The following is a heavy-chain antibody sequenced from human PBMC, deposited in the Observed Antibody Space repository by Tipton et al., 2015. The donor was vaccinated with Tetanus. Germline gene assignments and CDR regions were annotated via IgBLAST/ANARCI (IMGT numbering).Heavy chain of an antibody. Sequence: TLSLTCAVYGGSFSGYYWSWIRQPPGKGPEWIGEINHSGSTNYNPSLKSRVTISVDTSKNQFSLKLSSVTAADTAVYYCARDDAMVRGVIGYWGQGTLVTVSS. CDR3: ARDDAMVRGVIGY. CDR2: INHSGST. V-gene: IGHV4-34*01. CDR1: GGSFSGYY. D-gene: IGHD3-10*01. J-gene: IGHJ4*02.